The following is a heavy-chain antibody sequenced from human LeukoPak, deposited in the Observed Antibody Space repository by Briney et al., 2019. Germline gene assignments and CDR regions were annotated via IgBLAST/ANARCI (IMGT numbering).Heavy chain of an antibody. Sequence: ASVKVSCKASGYTFSDYYIYWVRQAPGQGLEWMGWIYCKDGATKYAEKFEGRVTMTRDTPIDTVYMELSGLTSDDTAVFYCARDGVSVMPEFDFWGQGTLVTVSS. CDR1: GYTFSDYY. J-gene: IGHJ4*02. CDR3: ARDGVSVMPEFDF. CDR2: IYCKDGAT. D-gene: IGHD5/OR15-5a*01. V-gene: IGHV1-2*02.